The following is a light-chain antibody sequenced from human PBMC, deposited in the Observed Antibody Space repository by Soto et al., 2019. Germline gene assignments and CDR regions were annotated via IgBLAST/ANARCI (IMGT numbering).Light chain of an antibody. CDR2: AAS. V-gene: IGKV1-39*01. CDR3: QQSYSTPLT. Sequence: DIQMTKSPSSLYASVEDRVTITCRVSQSSSSYLNWYQQKLGKAPKLLIYAASSLQSGFPSTFSGSGSGTDATLSISSLHPEDFANFYCQQSYSTPLTLGQRTQLEIK. J-gene: IGKJ2*01. CDR1: QSSSSY.